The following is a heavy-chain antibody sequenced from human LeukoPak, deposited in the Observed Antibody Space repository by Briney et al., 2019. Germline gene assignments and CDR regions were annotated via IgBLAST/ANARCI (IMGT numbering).Heavy chain of an antibody. Sequence: SVKLSCKASERTFTSYAISWVRQAPGQGLEWMGGIIPIFGTANYAQKFQGRVTITPDKATGTAYMELSSLRSEDTVVYYCARAGELSYYYYYYMDVWGKGTTVTISS. CDR3: ARAGELSYYYYYYMDV. V-gene: IGHV1-69*06. D-gene: IGHD1-26*01. CDR2: IIPIFGTA. CDR1: ERTFTSYA. J-gene: IGHJ6*03.